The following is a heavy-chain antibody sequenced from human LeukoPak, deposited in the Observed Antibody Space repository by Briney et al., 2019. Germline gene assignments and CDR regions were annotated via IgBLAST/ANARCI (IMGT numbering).Heavy chain of an antibody. J-gene: IGHJ5*02. CDR2: MNPNSGNT. Sequence: GASVKVSCKASGYTFTRYDINWVRQATGQGLEWMGWMNPNSGNTGYAQKFQGRVTMTRNTSISTAYMELSSLRSEDTAVYYCARECITMVRGVIAYNWFDPWGQGTLVTVSS. V-gene: IGHV1-8*01. CDR1: GYTFTRYD. CDR3: ARECITMVRGVIAYNWFDP. D-gene: IGHD3-10*01.